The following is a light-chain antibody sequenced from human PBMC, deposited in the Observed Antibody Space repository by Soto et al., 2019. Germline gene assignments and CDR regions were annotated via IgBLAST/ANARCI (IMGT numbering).Light chain of an antibody. J-gene: IGKJ2*01. Sequence: DIQMTQSPSTLSASVGDRVTITCRASQSISSWLAWYQQKPGKAPKLLIYDASSLESGVPSRFSGSESGTEFTLTISSLQPDDFAPYYCQQYNSYSPSFGQGTKLEIK. CDR2: DAS. CDR1: QSISSW. CDR3: QQYNSYSPS. V-gene: IGKV1-5*01.